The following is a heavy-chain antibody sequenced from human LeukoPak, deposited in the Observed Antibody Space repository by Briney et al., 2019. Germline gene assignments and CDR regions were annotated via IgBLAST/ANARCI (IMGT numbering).Heavy chain of an antibody. CDR1: GFTFTNYA. CDR3: AKGAEIDL. CDR2: VTGPGDTT. J-gene: IGHJ5*02. V-gene: IGHV3-23*01. D-gene: IGHD3-16*01. Sequence: HPGGSLRLSCAPSGFTFTNYAMNWVRQAPGKGLEWVSAVTGPGDTTYYADSVKGRFFMSREDSKTTVYLQMNSLRAEDTAIYYCAKGAEIDLWGQGTLVTVSS.